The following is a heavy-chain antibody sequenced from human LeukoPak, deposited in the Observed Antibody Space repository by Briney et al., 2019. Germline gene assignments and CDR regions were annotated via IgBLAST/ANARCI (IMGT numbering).Heavy chain of an antibody. Sequence: PSETLSLTCTVSGYSISSGYYWGWIRPPPGKGLEWIGEINHSGSTNYNPSLKSRVTISVDTSKNQFSLKLSSVTAADTAVYYCARGRVRQWLVGRAFDIWGQGTMVTVSS. CDR1: GYSISSGYY. D-gene: IGHD6-19*01. V-gene: IGHV4-38-2*02. CDR3: ARGRVRQWLVGRAFDI. J-gene: IGHJ3*02. CDR2: INHSGST.